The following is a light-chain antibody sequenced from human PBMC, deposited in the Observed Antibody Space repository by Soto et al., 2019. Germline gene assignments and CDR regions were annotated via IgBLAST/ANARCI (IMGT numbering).Light chain of an antibody. CDR2: EGS. Sequence: QPASVSGSPGQSITISCTGTSSYVGSYNLVSWYQQHPGKAPKLMIYEGSKRPSGVSNRFSGSKSGNTASLTISGLQAEDEADYYCCSYAGSAVFGGGTQLTVL. CDR1: SSYVGSYNL. J-gene: IGLJ7*01. CDR3: CSYAGSAV. V-gene: IGLV2-23*01.